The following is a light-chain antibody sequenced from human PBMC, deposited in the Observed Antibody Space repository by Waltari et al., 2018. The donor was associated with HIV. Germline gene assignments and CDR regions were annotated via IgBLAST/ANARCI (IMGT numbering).Light chain of an antibody. J-gene: IGLJ2*01. CDR2: DSN. V-gene: IGLV1-51*01. CDR3: GTWVSSLSAAV. CDR1: SSNIGNNY. Sequence: QSVLTQPPSVSAAPGQKVTISCSGSSSNIGNNYVSWYQQLPGTAPRLLIYDSNKRPSECPVLFFVSKSVASATLDITGLQTGDEADYDCGTWVSSLSAAVFGGGTKLAVL.